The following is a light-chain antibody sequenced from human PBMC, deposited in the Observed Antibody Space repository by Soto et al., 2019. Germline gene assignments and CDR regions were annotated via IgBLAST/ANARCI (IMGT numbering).Light chain of an antibody. J-gene: IGKJ4*01. CDR1: QTRTNSF. Sequence: EIVLTQSPGTLSLSAGERATLSCRASQTRTNSFLAWYQQKPDQAPRRLIYGTSNRATGIPDRFSGSGSGADFTLTISRLEPEDFAIYYCQQYGTSPPLPFGGGTKVEI. CDR2: GTS. CDR3: QQYGTSPPLP. V-gene: IGKV3-20*01.